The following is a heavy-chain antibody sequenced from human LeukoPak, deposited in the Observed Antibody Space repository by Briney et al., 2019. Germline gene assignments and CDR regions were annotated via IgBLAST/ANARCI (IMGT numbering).Heavy chain of an antibody. J-gene: IGHJ4*02. V-gene: IGHV3-7*01. Sequence: GGSLRLSCAASGFTFSSHWMSWVRQAPGKGLEWVANIKQDGSEKYYVDSVKGRFTISRDNAKNSLYLQMNSLRAEDTAVYYCASLYYGSGSYYRDYWGQGTLVTVSS. CDR3: ASLYYGSGSYYRDY. CDR1: GFTFSSHW. CDR2: IKQDGSEK. D-gene: IGHD3-10*01.